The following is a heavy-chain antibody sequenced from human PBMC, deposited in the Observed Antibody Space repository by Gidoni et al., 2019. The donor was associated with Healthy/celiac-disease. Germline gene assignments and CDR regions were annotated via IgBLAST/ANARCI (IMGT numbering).Heavy chain of an antibody. CDR1: GGSFSGYY. Sequence: VQLQQWGAGLLKPSETLSLTCAVSGGSFSGYYWSWIRQPPGNGLDVIGEINHSGSTNYNPSLKSRVTISVDTSKNQFSLKLSSVTAADTAVYYCARGGGSSSWNYWGQGTLVTVSS. D-gene: IGHD6-6*01. CDR3: ARGGGSSSWNY. CDR2: INHSGST. J-gene: IGHJ4*02. V-gene: IGHV4-34*01.